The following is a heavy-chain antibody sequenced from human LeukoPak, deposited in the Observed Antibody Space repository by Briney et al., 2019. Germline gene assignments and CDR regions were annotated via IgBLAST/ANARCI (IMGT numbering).Heavy chain of an antibody. J-gene: IGHJ4*02. CDR3: ARMEMATAIFDY. Sequence: ASVKVSCKASGYTFTSYAITWVRQAPGQGLECMGWISAYNGNTNYAQNLQGRVTMTTDTSTSTAYMELRSLRSDDTAMYYCARMEMATAIFDYWGQGTLVTVSS. D-gene: IGHD5-24*01. V-gene: IGHV1-18*01. CDR1: GYTFTSYA. CDR2: ISAYNGNT.